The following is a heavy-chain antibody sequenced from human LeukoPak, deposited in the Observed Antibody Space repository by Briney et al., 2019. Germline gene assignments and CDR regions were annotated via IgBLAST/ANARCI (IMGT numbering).Heavy chain of an antibody. CDR1: GITFSSYW. D-gene: IGHD2-8*01. Sequence: GGSLRLSCAASGITFSSYWMHWVRQAPGKGLVWVSRVSSDGRNTIYADSVKGRFTISRDNAMNTLYLQMNSLRAEDTAVYYCAKANRLGPSRYFDYWGQGTLVTVSS. J-gene: IGHJ4*02. CDR3: AKANRLGPSRYFDY. CDR2: VSSDGRNT. V-gene: IGHV3-74*01.